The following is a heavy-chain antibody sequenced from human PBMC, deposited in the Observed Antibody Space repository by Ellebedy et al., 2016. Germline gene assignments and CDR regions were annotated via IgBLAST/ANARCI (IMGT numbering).Heavy chain of an antibody. CDR2: INHSGST. D-gene: IGHD2-2*01. Sequence: GSLRLSCAASGFTFSDYYMSWIRQAPGKGLEWIGEINHSGSTNYNPSLKSRVTISVDTSKNQFSLKLSSVTAADTAVYYCARRRYCSSTSCYRRALVWFDPWGQGTLVTVSS. V-gene: IGHV4-34*01. CDR1: GFTFSDYY. CDR3: ARRRYCSSTSCYRRALVWFDP. J-gene: IGHJ5*02.